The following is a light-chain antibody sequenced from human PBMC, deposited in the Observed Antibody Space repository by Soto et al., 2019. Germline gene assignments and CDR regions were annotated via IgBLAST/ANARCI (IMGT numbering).Light chain of an antibody. CDR2: GSS. Sequence: EIELTQSPGTLSLSPGERATLSCRASQSVSSGYLAWYQQKPGQAPRLLLYGSSNRATGVPDRFSGSGSGTDFTLTISRLEPEDFAVYSCQQYGSIPYTFGQGTKLEI. V-gene: IGKV3-20*01. CDR3: QQYGSIPYT. CDR1: QSVSSGY. J-gene: IGKJ2*01.